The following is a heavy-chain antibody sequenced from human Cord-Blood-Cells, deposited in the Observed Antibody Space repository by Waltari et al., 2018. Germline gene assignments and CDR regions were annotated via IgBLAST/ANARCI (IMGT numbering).Heavy chain of an antibody. Sequence: QLVQSGAEAKKPGASVKVSCKASGYPFSSHALHWVRQAPGQRLEWMGWINAGNGNTKYSQKFQGRVTITRDTSASTAYMELSSLRSEDTAVYYCARWGQYAFDIWGQGTMVTVSS. J-gene: IGHJ3*02. CDR1: GYPFSSHA. V-gene: IGHV1-3*01. D-gene: IGHD3-16*01. CDR2: INAGNGNT. CDR3: ARWGQYAFDI.